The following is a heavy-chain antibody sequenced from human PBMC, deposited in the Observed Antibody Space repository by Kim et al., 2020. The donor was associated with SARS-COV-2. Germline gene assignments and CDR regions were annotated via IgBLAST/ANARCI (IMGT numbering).Heavy chain of an antibody. CDR3: AKDESIVLMVYANQYYG. CDR2: ISYDGSNK. CDR1: GFTFSSYG. Sequence: GGSLRLSCAASGFTFSSYGMHWVRQAPGKGLEWVAVISYDGSNKYYADSVKGRFTISRDNSKNTLYLQMNSLRAEDTAVYYCAKDESIVLMVYANQYYG. D-gene: IGHD2-8*01. V-gene: IGHV3-30*18. J-gene: IGHJ6*01.